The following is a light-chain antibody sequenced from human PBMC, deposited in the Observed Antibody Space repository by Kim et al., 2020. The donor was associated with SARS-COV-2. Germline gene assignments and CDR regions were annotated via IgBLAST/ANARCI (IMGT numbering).Light chain of an antibody. CDR1: QKISTTY. V-gene: IGKV3-20*01. CDR2: GTS. J-gene: IGKJ1*01. Sequence: EIVLTQSPGTLSLSPWERATLSCRASQKISTTYFAWYQQRPGQAPRVLIYGTSTRATGIPDRFSGSGSGTDFTLTISRLEPEDFALYHCQQYGSSPWTFGQGTKVELK. CDR3: QQYGSSPWT.